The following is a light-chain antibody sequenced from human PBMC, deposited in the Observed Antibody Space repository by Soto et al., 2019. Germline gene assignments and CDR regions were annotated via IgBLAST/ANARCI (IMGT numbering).Light chain of an antibody. V-gene: IGKV1-39*01. CDR3: QPSYSTPRT. CDR2: AAS. Sequence: DIQMTQSPCSLSASVGDRVTITCRASKSISSYLNWYQQKPGKAPKLLIYAASSLQSGVPSRFSGSGSGTDFTLTISSLQPEDFATYYCQPSYSTPRTFGQGTKVEIK. J-gene: IGKJ1*01. CDR1: KSISSY.